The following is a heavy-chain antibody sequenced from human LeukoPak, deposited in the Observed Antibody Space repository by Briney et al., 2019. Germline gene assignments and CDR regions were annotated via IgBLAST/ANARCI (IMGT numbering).Heavy chain of an antibody. CDR1: GFTFSSYA. CDR3: AKDLYLFGVVSPFDY. V-gene: IGHV3-23*01. CDR2: ISGSGGST. D-gene: IGHD3-3*01. J-gene: IGHJ4*02. Sequence: GGSLRLSCAASGFTFSSYAMSWVRQAPGKGLEWVSAISGSGGSTYYADSVKGRFTISRDNSKNTLYLQMNSLRAEDTAVYYCAKDLYLFGVVSPFDYWGQGTLVTVSS.